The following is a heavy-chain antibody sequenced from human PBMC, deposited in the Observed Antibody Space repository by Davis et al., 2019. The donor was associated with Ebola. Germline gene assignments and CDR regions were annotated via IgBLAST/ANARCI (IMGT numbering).Heavy chain of an antibody. Sequence: PSETLSLTCTVSGGSISSGDYYWSWIRQPPGKGLEWIGYIYYSGSTYYNPSLKSRVTISVDTSKNQFSLKLSSVTAADTAVYYCARAGGSSWYIDYWGQGTLVTVSS. CDR3: ARAGGSSWYIDY. J-gene: IGHJ4*02. V-gene: IGHV4-30-4*08. CDR2: IYYSGST. CDR1: GGSISSGDYY. D-gene: IGHD6-13*01.